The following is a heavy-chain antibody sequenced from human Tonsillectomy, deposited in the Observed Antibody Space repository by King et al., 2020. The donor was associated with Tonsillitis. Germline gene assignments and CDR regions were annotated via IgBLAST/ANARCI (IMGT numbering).Heavy chain of an antibody. J-gene: IGHJ3*02. CDR1: GFTFSSYA. D-gene: IGHD2-21*02. CDR2: ISYDGSNK. V-gene: IGHV3-30-3*01. CDR3: AREIAKWGGVVVVTANAFDI. Sequence: QVQLVESGGGVVQPGRSLRLSCAASGFTFSSYAMHWVRQAPGKGLEWVAVISYDGSNKYYADSVKGRFTISRDNSKNTLYLQMNSLRAEDTAVYYCAREIAKWGGVVVVTANAFDIWGQGTMVTVSS.